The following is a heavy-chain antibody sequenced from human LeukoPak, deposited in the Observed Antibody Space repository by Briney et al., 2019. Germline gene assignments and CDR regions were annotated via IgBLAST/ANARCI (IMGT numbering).Heavy chain of an antibody. V-gene: IGHV3-30*04. J-gene: IGHJ4*02. CDR3: ARESYGDIYFDH. Sequence: GGSLRLSCAASGFTFSDFAMRWVRQAPGRGLEWVAIISKDRSNEFYADSLKGRFTISRDNSKNTLYLQMISLRPEDTALYYCARESYGDIYFDHWGQGSLVTVSS. D-gene: IGHD4-17*01. CDR1: GFTFSDFA. CDR2: ISKDRSNE.